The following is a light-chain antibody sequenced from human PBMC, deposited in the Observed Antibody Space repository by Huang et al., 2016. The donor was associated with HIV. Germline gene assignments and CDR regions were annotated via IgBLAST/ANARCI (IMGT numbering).Light chain of an antibody. J-gene: IGKJ4*01. V-gene: IGKV4-1*01. CDR3: QQYYSTPQN. Sequence: DIVMTQSPDSLAVSLGERATINCKSSQSVLYSSNNKNYLAWYQQKPGQRPKLLIYWASIRAAGVPDRFSGSGSGTDFTLTISSLQAEDVAVYYCQQYYSTPQNFGGGTKVEIK. CDR1: QSVLYSSNNKNY. CDR2: WAS.